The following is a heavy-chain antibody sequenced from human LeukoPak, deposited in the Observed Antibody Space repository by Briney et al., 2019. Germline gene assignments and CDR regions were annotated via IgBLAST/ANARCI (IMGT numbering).Heavy chain of an antibody. CDR2: IRYDGSNK. J-gene: IGHJ6*02. CDR3: AITPTYYDILTGYQNYYYGMDV. D-gene: IGHD3-9*01. Sequence: SGGSLRLSCAASGFTFSSYGMHWVRQAPGKGLEWVAVIRYDGSNKYYADSVKGRFTISRDNSKNTLYLQMNSLRAEDTAVYYCAITPTYYDILTGYQNYYYGMDVWGQGTAVTVSS. CDR1: GFTFSSYG. V-gene: IGHV3-30*02.